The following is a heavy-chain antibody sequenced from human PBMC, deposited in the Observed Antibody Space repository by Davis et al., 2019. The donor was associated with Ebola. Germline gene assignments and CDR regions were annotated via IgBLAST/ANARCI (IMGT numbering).Heavy chain of an antibody. J-gene: IGHJ6*04. V-gene: IGHV3-30*02. CDR1: GFTFSSYG. D-gene: IGHD3-10*01. CDR2: IWYDGSNK. Sequence: GGSLRLSCAASGFTFSSYGMHWVRQAPGKGLEWVAVIWYDGSNKYYADSVKGRFTISRDNSKNTLFLQMNSLRPEDTAVYYCAKDQRWDYYGSGHYYYAMNVWGKGTTVTVSS. CDR3: AKDQRWDYYGSGHYYYAMNV.